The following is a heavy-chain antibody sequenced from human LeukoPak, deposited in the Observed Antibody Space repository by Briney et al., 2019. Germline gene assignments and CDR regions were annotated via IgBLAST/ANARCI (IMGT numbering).Heavy chain of an antibody. CDR3: AKASRRWELPYFDY. V-gene: IGHV3-7*01. J-gene: IGHJ4*02. CDR2: IKQDGSEK. Sequence: GGSLRLSCAASGFTFSSYWMSWVRQAPGKGLEWVANIKQDGSEKYYADSVKGRFTISRDNSKNTLYLQMNSLRAEDTAVYYCAKASRRWELPYFDYWGQGTLVTVSS. CDR1: GFTFSSYW. D-gene: IGHD1-26*01.